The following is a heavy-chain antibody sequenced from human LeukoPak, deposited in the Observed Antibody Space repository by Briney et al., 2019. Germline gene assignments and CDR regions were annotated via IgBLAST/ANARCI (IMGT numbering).Heavy chain of an antibody. CDR3: ARDRSSGSYRD. J-gene: IGHJ6*04. CDR1: GGSISNYY. CDR2: IYYSGST. D-gene: IGHD1-26*01. V-gene: IGHV4-59*01. Sequence: AETLPLTCTVSGGSISNYYWSWIRQPPGKGLEWIGYIYYSGSTNYNPSLKSRVTISVDTSKNQFSLKLSSVTAADTAVYYCARDRSSGSYRDWGKGTTVTISS.